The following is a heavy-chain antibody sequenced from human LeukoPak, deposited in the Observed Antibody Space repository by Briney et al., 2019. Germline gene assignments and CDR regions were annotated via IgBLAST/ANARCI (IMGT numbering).Heavy chain of an antibody. CDR2: IYYSGST. CDR1: GGSIRSYY. J-gene: IGHJ4*02. Sequence: SETLSLTCTVPGGSIRSYYWSWIRQPPGKGLEWIGYIYYSGSTNYNPSLKSRVTILVDTSKNQFSLKLSSVTAADTAVYYCARDRGDYDSSGYYGYFDYWGQGALVTVSS. V-gene: IGHV4-59*01. CDR3: ARDRGDYDSSGYYGYFDY. D-gene: IGHD3-22*01.